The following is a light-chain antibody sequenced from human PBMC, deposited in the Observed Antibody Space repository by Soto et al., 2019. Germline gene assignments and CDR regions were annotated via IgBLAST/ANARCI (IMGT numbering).Light chain of an antibody. J-gene: IGLJ3*02. V-gene: IGLV2-11*01. CDR1: SSDVGGYNH. Sequence: QSALTQPRSVSGSPGQSVTISCTGTSSDVGGYNHVSWYQQHPGKAPKLMIYDVSQRPSGVPDRFSGSKSGNTASLTISGLQAEDEADYYCCSYAGSYIWVFGGGTKLTVL. CDR3: CSYAGSYIWV. CDR2: DVS.